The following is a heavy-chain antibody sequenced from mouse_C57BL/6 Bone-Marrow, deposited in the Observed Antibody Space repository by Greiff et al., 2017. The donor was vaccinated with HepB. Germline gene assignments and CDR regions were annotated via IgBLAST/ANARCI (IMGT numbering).Heavy chain of an antibody. CDR1: GFNIKDDY. D-gene: IGHD1-1*01. CDR2: IDPENGDT. V-gene: IGHV14-4*01. CDR3: TTDYVSSFYFDY. Sequence: VQLQQSGAELVRPGASVKLSCTASGFNIKDDYMHWVKQRPEQGLEWIGWIDPENGDTEYASKFQGKATITADTSSNTAYLQLSSLTSEDTAVYYCTTDYVSSFYFDYWGQGTTLTVSS. J-gene: IGHJ2*01.